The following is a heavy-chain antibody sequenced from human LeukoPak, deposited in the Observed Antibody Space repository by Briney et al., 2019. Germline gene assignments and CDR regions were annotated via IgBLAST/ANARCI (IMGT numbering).Heavy chain of an antibody. CDR1: GGSFSGYY. V-gene: IGHV4-34*01. CDR3: ARGYYYDSSGYSAFDY. CDR2: INHSGST. Sequence: PSETLSLTCAVYGGSFSGYYWSWIRQPPGKGLEWIGEINHSGSTNYNPSLKSRVTISVDTSKNQFSLKLSSVTSADTAVYYCARGYYYDSSGYSAFDYWGQGTLVTVSS. J-gene: IGHJ4*02. D-gene: IGHD3-22*01.